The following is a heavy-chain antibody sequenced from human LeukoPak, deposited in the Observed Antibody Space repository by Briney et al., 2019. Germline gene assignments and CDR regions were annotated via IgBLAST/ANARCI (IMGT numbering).Heavy chain of an antibody. CDR2: IWYDGSNK. Sequence: QAGGSLRLSCAASGFTFSSYGMHWVRQAPGKGLEWVAVIWYDGSNKYYADSVKGRFTISRDNSKNTLYLQMNSLRAEDTAVYYCARDPYYYDSPIDYWGQGTLVTVSS. CDR1: GFTFSSYG. CDR3: ARDPYYYDSPIDY. V-gene: IGHV3-33*01. D-gene: IGHD3-22*01. J-gene: IGHJ4*02.